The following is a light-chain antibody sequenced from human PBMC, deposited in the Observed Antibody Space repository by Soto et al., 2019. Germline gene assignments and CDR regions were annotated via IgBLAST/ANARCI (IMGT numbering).Light chain of an antibody. CDR3: QQYASWT. V-gene: IGKV1-5*01. CDR2: DAS. Sequence: DIQMTQSPSTLSASVGDRVTITCRASQSITYSLAWYQQKPGKAPNLLIYDASTLQSGVPSRFGGSGSGTEFTLTISGPQPDDFANYYCQQYASWTFGQGTNVEIK. J-gene: IGKJ1*01. CDR1: QSITYS.